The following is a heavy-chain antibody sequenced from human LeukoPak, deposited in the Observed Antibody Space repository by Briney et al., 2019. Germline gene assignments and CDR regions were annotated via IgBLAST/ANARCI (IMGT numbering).Heavy chain of an antibody. V-gene: IGHV4-30-2*01. J-gene: IGHJ5*02. CDR1: GGSISSGGYS. Sequence: SETLSLTCAVSGGSISSGGYSWSWIRQPPGKGLEWIGYIYHSGSTYYDPSLKSRVTISVDRSKNQFSLKLSSVTAADTAVYYCARGVTTEWFDPWGQGTLVTVSS. CDR2: IYHSGST. CDR3: ARGVTTEWFDP. D-gene: IGHD4-17*01.